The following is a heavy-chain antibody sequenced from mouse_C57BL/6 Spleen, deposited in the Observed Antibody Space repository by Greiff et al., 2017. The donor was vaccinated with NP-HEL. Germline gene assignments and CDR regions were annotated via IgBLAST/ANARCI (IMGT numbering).Heavy chain of an antibody. CDR2: IDPSDSYT. D-gene: IGHD2-4*01. V-gene: IGHV1-59*01. Sequence: VQLQQPGAELVRPGTSVKLSCKASGYTFTSYWMHWVKQRPGQGLEWIGVIDPSDSYTNYNQKFKGKATLTVDTSSSTAYMQLSSLTSEDSAVYYCARSGGDYDVRDYFDYWGQGTTLTVSS. CDR3: ARSGGDYDVRDYFDY. J-gene: IGHJ2*01. CDR1: GYTFTSYW.